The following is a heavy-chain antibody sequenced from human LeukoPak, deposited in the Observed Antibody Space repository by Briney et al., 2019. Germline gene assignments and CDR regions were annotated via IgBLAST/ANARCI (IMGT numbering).Heavy chain of an antibody. V-gene: IGHV2-5*02. CDR1: WFSLSTRGVG. J-gene: IGHJ4*02. CDR2: NYWDDDK. D-gene: IGHD2/OR15-2a*01. Sequence: SAPTLVKPTQTLALTCTFSWFSLSTRGVGVGWIRKPPGKALEWLALNYWDDDKRYSPSLKSRLTITKDTSKNQVVLTMTNMDPVDTATYYCAHSSMGLWGQGTLVTVSS. CDR3: AHSSMGL.